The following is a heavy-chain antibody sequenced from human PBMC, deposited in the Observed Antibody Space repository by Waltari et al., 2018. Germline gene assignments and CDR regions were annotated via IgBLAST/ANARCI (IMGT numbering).Heavy chain of an antibody. CDR1: GGSFSGYY. CDR2: INHSGST. D-gene: IGHD2-2*01. J-gene: IGHJ6*03. CDR3: ARIPAAIWYYYYMDV. Sequence: QVQLQQWGAGLLKPSETLSLTCAVYGGSFSGYYWSWIRQPPGKGLEWIGEINHSGSTNYNPSLKSRVTISVDTSKNQFSLKLRSVTAADTAVYYCARIPAAIWYYYYMDVWGKGTTVTVSS. V-gene: IGHV4-34*01.